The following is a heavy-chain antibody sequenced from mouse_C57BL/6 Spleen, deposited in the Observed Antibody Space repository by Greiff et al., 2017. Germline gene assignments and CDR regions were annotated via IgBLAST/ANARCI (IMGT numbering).Heavy chain of an antibody. V-gene: IGHV1-85*01. CDR1: GYTFTSYD. Sequence: QVQLKQSGPELVKPGASVKLSCKASGYTFTSYDINWVKQRPGQGLEWIGWIYPRDGSTKYNEKFKGKATLTVDTSSSTAYMELHSLTSDDSAVYFCARWGQLGRSWYFDVWGTGTTVTVSS. J-gene: IGHJ1*03. CDR2: IYPRDGST. CDR3: ARWGQLGRSWYFDV. D-gene: IGHD4-1*02.